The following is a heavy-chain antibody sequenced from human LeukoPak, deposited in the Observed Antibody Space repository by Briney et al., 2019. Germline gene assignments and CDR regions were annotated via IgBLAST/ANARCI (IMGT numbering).Heavy chain of an antibody. CDR2: ISYDGSNK. CDR3: AKDRWGLDSPGY. D-gene: IGHD2-21*02. V-gene: IGHV3-30*18. CDR1: GFTFSSYG. J-gene: IGHJ4*02. Sequence: GRSLRLSCAASGFTFSSYGMHWVRQAPGKGLEWVAVISYDGSNKYYADSVKGRFTISRDNSKNTLYLQMNSLRAEDTAVYYCAKDRWGLDSPGYWGQGTLVTVSS.